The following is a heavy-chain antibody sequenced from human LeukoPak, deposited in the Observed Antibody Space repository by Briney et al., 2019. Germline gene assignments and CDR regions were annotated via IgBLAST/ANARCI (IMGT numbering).Heavy chain of an antibody. D-gene: IGHD4-17*01. J-gene: IGHJ6*02. Sequence: GRSLRLSCAASGFTFSSYGMHWVRQAPGKGLEWVAVIWYDGSNKYYADSVKGRFTISRDNSKNTLYLQMNSLRAEDTAVYYCARAGGYGDYTFMVVWGQGTTVTVSS. CDR3: ARAGGYGDYTFMVV. V-gene: IGHV3-33*01. CDR2: IWYDGSNK. CDR1: GFTFSSYG.